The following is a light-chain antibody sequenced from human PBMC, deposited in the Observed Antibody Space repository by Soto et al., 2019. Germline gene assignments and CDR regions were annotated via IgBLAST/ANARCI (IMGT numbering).Light chain of an antibody. V-gene: IGLV2-14*01. J-gene: IGLJ1*01. CDR2: EVS. CDR3: TSYTSSTFYV. Sequence: QSALNQPASVSGSPGQSITISCTGTSSDVGGYNFVSWYQQHPGTAPKLIIFEVSNRPSGVSNRFSGSKSGNTASLTISGLQAEDEADYYCTSYTSSTFYVFGTGTKVTVL. CDR1: SSDVGGYNF.